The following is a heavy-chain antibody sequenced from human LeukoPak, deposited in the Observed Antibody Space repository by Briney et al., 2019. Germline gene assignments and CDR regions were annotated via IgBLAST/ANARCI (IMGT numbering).Heavy chain of an antibody. Sequence: SETLSLTCAVYGGSFSGYYWSWIRQPPGKGLEWIGEINHSGSTNYNPSLKSRVTISVDTSKNQFSLKLSSVTAADTAVYYCARESSSWYFVYYYYMDVWGKGTTVTISS. CDR1: GGSFSGYY. D-gene: IGHD6-13*01. V-gene: IGHV4-34*01. J-gene: IGHJ6*03. CDR2: INHSGST. CDR3: ARESSSWYFVYYYYMDV.